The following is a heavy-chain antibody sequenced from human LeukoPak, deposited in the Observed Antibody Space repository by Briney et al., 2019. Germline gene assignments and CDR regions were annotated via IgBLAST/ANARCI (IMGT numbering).Heavy chain of an antibody. V-gene: IGHV3-48*04. D-gene: IGHD3-16*01. J-gene: IGHJ6*03. CDR3: ARIDGPTVFTYYMDL. CDR1: GFSFNRRG. CDR2: ISPRSETI. Sequence: QSGGSLRLSCATSGFSFNRRGMNWVRQPPGKGLEWVSYISPRSETIFYAESVQGRFAASRDDAKGSLYLQMHTLRVEDTAVYYCARIDGPTVFTYYMDLWGKGTTVTVAS.